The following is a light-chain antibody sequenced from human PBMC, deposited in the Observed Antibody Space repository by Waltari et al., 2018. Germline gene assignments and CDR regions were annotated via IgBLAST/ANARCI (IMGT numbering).Light chain of an antibody. CDR3: QSYDSSLTGRPWV. J-gene: IGLJ3*02. V-gene: IGLV1-40*01. CDR2: ANR. CDR1: SSNIGAGYD. Sequence: QSVLTQPPSVSGAPGQRVTISCTGSSSNIGAGYDVHWYQQLPGTAPKLLIYANRKRPSGVPDRVSGSKSGTSASLAITGLQPEDEADYYCQSYDSSLTGRPWVFGGGTKLTVL.